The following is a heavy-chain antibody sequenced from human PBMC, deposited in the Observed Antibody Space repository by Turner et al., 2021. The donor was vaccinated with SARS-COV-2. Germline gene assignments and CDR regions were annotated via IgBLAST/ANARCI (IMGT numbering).Heavy chain of an antibody. Sequence: QVQLQQWGAGLLKPSETLSLTCAVSGGSFSGYHWSWIRQSPGKGLEWIGEINHRRTTKYNPSLESRVTISVDTPKNQFSLKLSSVIAADTAVYYCARLRYFDWSYYFDYWGQGTLVTVSS. CDR3: ARLRYFDWSYYFDY. CDR2: INHRRTT. D-gene: IGHD3-9*01. CDR1: GGSFSGYH. J-gene: IGHJ4*02. V-gene: IGHV4-34*01.